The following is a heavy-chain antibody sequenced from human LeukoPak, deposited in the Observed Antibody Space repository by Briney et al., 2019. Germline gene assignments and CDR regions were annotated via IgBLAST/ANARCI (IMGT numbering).Heavy chain of an antibody. V-gene: IGHV4-59*08. CDR1: GGSISTYY. D-gene: IGHD6-19*01. Sequence: SETLSLTCTVSGGSISTYYWSWIRQPPGKGLEWIGYIYYSGSTNYNPSLKSRVTISVDTSKNQFSLKLSSVTAADTAVYYCARAVGSGWHFFDYWGQGTLVTVSS. J-gene: IGHJ4*02. CDR2: IYYSGST. CDR3: ARAVGSGWHFFDY.